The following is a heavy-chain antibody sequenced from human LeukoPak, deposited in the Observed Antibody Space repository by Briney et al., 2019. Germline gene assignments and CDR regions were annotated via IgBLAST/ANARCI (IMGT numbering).Heavy chain of an antibody. V-gene: IGHV4-34*01. Sequence: SETLSLTCAVYGGSFSGYYWSWIRQPPGKGLEWIGEINHSGSTNYNPSLKSRVTILVDTSKNQFSLKLSSVTAADTAVYYCASMFDAFDIWGQGTMVTVSS. J-gene: IGHJ3*02. CDR3: ASMFDAFDI. D-gene: IGHD3-10*02. CDR1: GGSFSGYY. CDR2: INHSGST.